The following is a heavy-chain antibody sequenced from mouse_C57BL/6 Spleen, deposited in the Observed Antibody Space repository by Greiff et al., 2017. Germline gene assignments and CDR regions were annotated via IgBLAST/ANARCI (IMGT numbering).Heavy chain of an antibody. CDR1: GYTFTDYN. J-gene: IGHJ3*01. D-gene: IGHD3-1*01. CDR2: INPNNGGT. Sequence: DVKLQESGPELVKPGASVKMSCKASGYTFTDYNMHWVKQSHGKSLEWIGYINPNNGGTSYNQKFKGKATLTVNKSSSTAYMELRSLTSEDSAVYYCAREGAMRLGFAYWGQGTLVTVSA. V-gene: IGHV1-22*01. CDR3: AREGAMRLGFAY.